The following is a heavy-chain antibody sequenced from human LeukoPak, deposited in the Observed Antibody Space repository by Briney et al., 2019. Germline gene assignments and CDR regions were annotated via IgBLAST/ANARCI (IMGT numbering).Heavy chain of an antibody. J-gene: IGHJ4*02. D-gene: IGHD1/OR15-1a*01. CDR1: GFTVNANY. V-gene: IGHV3-53*01. CDR2: IYSGDST. CDR3: ARVNKGHYLDY. Sequence: GGSLRLSCAAAGFTVNANYVTWVRQAPGKGLECVSVIYSGDSTYYADSVKGRFTISRDNSKNTPYLQMNSLRAEDTAIYYCARVNKGHYLDYWGKGTLVTVSS.